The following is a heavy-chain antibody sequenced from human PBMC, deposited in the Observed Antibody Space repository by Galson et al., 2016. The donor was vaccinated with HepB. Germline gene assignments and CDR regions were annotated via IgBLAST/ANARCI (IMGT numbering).Heavy chain of an antibody. CDR3: ARGAPFEEAYTYTSDFYHGMDV. CDR1: GFNLNDYS. Sequence: SLRLCCAASGFNLNDYSMNWVRQSPGKGLEWLSFISISSTTIDYADSVKGRFIVSRDNAKQSLHLQMNSLKADDTSVYYCARGAPFEEAYTYTSDFYHGMDVWDKGAAVTVSS. D-gene: IGHD1-14*01. J-gene: IGHJ6*04. CDR2: ISISSTTI. V-gene: IGHV3-48*04.